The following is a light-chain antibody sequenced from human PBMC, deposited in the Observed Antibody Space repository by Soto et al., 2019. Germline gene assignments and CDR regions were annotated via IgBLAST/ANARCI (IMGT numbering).Light chain of an antibody. CDR1: QSISSW. CDR2: KAS. V-gene: IGKV1-5*03. CDR3: QQYNSYVT. Sequence: DIQMTQSPSTLSASVGDRVTITCRASQSISSWLAWYQQKPGKAPKLLIYKASSLESGVPSRFSGSGSGTEFTLTISSLQTEDFATYYCQQYNSYVTFGGGTKVEIK. J-gene: IGKJ4*01.